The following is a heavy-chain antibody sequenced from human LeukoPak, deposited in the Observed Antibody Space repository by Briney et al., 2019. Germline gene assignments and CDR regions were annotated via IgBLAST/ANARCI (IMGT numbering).Heavy chain of an antibody. V-gene: IGHV1-69*05. D-gene: IGHD3-3*01. CDR1: GGTFSSYA. J-gene: IGHJ4*02. CDR2: IIPIFGTA. Sequence: ASAKVSCKASGGTFSSYAISWVRQAPGQGLEWMGGIIPIFGTANYAQKFQGRVTITTDESTSTAYMELSSLRSEDTAVYYCARDSPYYDFWSGYYYWGQGTLVTVSS. CDR3: ARDSPYYDFWSGYYY.